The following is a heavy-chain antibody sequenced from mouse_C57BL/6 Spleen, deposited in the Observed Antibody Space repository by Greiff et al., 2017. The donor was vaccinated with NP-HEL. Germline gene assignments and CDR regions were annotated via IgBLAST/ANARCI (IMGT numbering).Heavy chain of an antibody. Sequence: EVKLVESGGGLVKPGGSLKLSCAASGFTFSSYAMSWVRQTPEKRLEWVATISDGGSYTYYPDKVKGRFTISRDNAKNNLYLQMSHLKSEDTAMYYCARGDGYYLAWFAYWGQGTLVTVSA. D-gene: IGHD2-3*01. CDR1: GFTFSSYA. V-gene: IGHV5-4*03. CDR2: ISDGGSYT. J-gene: IGHJ3*01. CDR3: ARGDGYYLAWFAY.